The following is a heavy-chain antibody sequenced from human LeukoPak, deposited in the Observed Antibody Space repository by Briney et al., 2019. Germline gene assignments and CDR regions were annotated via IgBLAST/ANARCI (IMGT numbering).Heavy chain of an antibody. Sequence: SETLSLTCAVYGGSFSGYYWSWIRQPPGKGLGWIGEINHSGSTNYNPSLKSRVTISVDTSKNQFSLKLSSVTAADTAVYYCARATYYYGSSHWGQGTLVTVSS. CDR2: INHSGST. V-gene: IGHV4-34*01. CDR1: GGSFSGYY. J-gene: IGHJ4*02. CDR3: ARATYYYGSSH. D-gene: IGHD3-10*01.